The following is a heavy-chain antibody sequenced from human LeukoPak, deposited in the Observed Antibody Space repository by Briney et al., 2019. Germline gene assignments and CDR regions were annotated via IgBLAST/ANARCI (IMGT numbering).Heavy chain of an antibody. J-gene: IGHJ4*02. CDR3: ARQGDTGSWYFDY. D-gene: IGHD2-21*02. CDR2: ISYDGSNK. Sequence: TGGSLRLSCAASGFTFSYYAMHWVRQAPGKGLEWVAVISYDGSNKYYADSVKGRFTISRDNSKSTLYLQMDSLRAGDTAVYYCARQGDTGSWYFDYWGQGTLVTVSS. CDR1: GFTFSYYA. V-gene: IGHV3-30-3*01.